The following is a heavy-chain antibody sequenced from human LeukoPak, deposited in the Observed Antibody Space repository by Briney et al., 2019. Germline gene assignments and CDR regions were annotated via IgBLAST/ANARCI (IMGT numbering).Heavy chain of an antibody. CDR1: GFTFSNYS. D-gene: IGHD2-2*02. V-gene: IGHV3-23*01. CDR3: TKARSASSSSCYNY. J-gene: IGHJ4*02. CDR2: ISGSDTST. Sequence: GGSLRLSCAASGFTFSNYSMTWVRQAPGKGLEWASSISGSDTSTYYADSVKGRFTISRDNSKNTLELQMDSLRAEDTAVYYCTKARSASSSSCYNYWGQGILVTVSS.